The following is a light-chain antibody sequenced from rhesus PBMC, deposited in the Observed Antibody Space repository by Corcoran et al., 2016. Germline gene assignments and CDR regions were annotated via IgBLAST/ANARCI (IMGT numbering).Light chain of an antibody. Sequence: EIQMTQSPSALSASVGDRVTISCRASQNIYSHLAWYQQNTGKAPKLLIYAASSLQTGIPSRFSGSRSGTEFTLTISSLQSEDSASYYCQHYYDNPRTFGQGTKVEIK. CDR3: QHYYDNPRT. J-gene: IGKJ1*01. CDR2: AAS. V-gene: IGKV1S12*01. CDR1: QNIYSH.